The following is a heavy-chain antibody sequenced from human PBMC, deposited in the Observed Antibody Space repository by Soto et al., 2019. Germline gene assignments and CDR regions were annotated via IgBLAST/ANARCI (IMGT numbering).Heavy chain of an antibody. Sequence: QVTLKESGPVLVKPTETLTLTCTVSGFSLSNARMGVSWIRQPPGKALEWLAHIFSNDEKSYSTSLKSRLTISQDTSKSQVVLPMPHMDPVDTAPYYCARIVASLSWVGATRGWFDPWGQGTLVTVSS. CDR3: ARIVASLSWVGATRGWFDP. V-gene: IGHV2-26*01. D-gene: IGHD1-26*01. CDR1: GFSLSNARMG. CDR2: IFSNDEK. J-gene: IGHJ5*02.